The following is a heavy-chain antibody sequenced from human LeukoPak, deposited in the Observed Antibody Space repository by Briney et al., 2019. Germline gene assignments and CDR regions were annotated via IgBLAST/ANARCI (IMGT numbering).Heavy chain of an antibody. Sequence: PSETLSLTCTVSGGSISSGGYYWSWIRQHPGKGLEWIGYIYYSGSTYYNPSLKSRVTISVDTSKNQFSLKLSSVTAADTAVYYCARGSQSGYYRSKYNWFDPWGQGTLVTVSS. CDR3: ARGSQSGYYRSKYNWFDP. D-gene: IGHD3-22*01. J-gene: IGHJ5*02. CDR2: IYYSGST. CDR1: GGSISSGGYY. V-gene: IGHV4-31*03.